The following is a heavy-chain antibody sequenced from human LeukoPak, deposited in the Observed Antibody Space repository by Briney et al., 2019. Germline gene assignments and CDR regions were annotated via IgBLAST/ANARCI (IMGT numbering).Heavy chain of an antibody. J-gene: IGHJ4*02. CDR1: GYTFTSYG. Sequence: ASVKVSCKASGYTFTSYGISWVRQAPGHGLEWRGWISAYNGNTNYAQKLQGRVTMTTDTSTSTAYMELRSLRSDDTAVYYCARDLGYYDILTGYSPYYFDYWGQGTLVTVSS. D-gene: IGHD3-9*01. CDR2: ISAYNGNT. V-gene: IGHV1-18*04. CDR3: ARDLGYYDILTGYSPYYFDY.